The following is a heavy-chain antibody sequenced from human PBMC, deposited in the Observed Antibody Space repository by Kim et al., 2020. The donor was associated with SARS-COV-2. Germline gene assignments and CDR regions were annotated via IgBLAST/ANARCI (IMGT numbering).Heavy chain of an antibody. D-gene: IGHD3-10*01. J-gene: IGHJ4*02. Sequence: GGSLRLSCAASGLTFSSYGMHWVRQAPGKGLEWVAAIWYDGSNKYYADSVKGRFTISRDNSKNTLYLQMNSLRAEDTAVYYCAKDLDYGSGSYYKANDYWGQGTLVTVSS. CDR3: AKDLDYGSGSYYKANDY. CDR2: IWYDGSNK. V-gene: IGHV3-33*06. CDR1: GLTFSSYG.